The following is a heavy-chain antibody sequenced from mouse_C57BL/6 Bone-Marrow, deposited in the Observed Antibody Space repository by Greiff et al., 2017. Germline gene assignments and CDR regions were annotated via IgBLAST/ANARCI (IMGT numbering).Heavy chain of an antibody. CDR2: IHPNSGST. V-gene: IGHV1-64*01. CDR3: ARATTVVAPPWFAY. J-gene: IGHJ3*01. D-gene: IGHD1-1*01. Sequence: QVQLQQPGAELVKPGASVKLSCKASGYTFTSYWMHWVKQRPGQGLEWIGMIHPNSGSTNYNEKFKSKATLTVDKSSSTAYMQLSSLTSEDSAFYYCARATTVVAPPWFAYWGQGTLVTVSA. CDR1: GYTFTSYW.